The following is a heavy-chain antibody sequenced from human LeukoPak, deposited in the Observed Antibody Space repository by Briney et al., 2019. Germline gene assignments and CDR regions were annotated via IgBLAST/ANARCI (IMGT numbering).Heavy chain of an antibody. J-gene: IGHJ6*02. CDR2: ISSSSSII. CDR1: GFTFSSYS. CDR3: ASGPWKWELQQGGGMDV. D-gene: IGHD1-26*01. V-gene: IGHV3-48*01. Sequence: GGSLRLSCAASGFTFSSYSMNWVRQAPGKGLEWVSYISSSSSIIYYADSVKGRFTISRDNAKNSLYLQMNSLRAEDTAVYYCASGPWKWELQQGGGMDVWGQGTTVTLSS.